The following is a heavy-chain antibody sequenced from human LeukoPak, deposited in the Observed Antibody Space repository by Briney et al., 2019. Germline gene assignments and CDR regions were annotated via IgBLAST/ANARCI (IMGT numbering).Heavy chain of an antibody. Sequence: ASVKVSCKASGYTFTGYYMHWVRQAPGQGLEWMGWINPNSGGTNYAQKFQGRVTMTRDTSISTAYMELSRLRSDDTAAYYCARGRPGGSSAHFDYWGQGTLVTVSS. CDR3: ARGRPGGSSAHFDY. CDR2: INPNSGGT. D-gene: IGHD6-6*01. J-gene: IGHJ4*02. CDR1: GYTFTGYY. V-gene: IGHV1-2*02.